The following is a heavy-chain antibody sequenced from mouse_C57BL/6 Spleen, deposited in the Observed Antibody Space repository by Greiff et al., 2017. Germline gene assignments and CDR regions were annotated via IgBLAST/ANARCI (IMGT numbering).Heavy chain of an antibody. V-gene: IGHV1-82*01. Sequence: VMLVESGPELVKPGASVKISCKASGYAFSSSWMNWVKQRPGKGLEWIGRIYPGDGDTNYNGKFKGKATLTADKSSSTAYMQLSSLTSEDSAVYFCASDGPSYYAMDYWGQGTSVTVSS. CDR1: GYAFSSSW. D-gene: IGHD2-3*01. CDR2: IYPGDGDT. J-gene: IGHJ4*01. CDR3: ASDGPSYYAMDY.